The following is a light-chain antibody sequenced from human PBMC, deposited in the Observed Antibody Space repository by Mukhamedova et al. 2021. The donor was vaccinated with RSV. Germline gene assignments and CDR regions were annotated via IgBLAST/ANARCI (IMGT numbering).Light chain of an antibody. J-gene: IGKJ1*01. CDR3: QQTQTTPRT. CDR2: SAA. V-gene: IGKV1-39*01. Sequence: WYQRRVHGKAPKLLIHSAASLQSGVPVRFSGIGSGTDFTLTISSLQPEDFAVYFCQQTQTTPRTFSQGTKVDIK.